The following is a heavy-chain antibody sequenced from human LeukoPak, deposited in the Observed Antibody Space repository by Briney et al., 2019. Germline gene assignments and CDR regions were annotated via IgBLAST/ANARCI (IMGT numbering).Heavy chain of an antibody. CDR3: ARDHAPYYYYGMDV. Sequence: GGSLRLSCAASGFTVSSNYMSWVRQAPGKGLGWVSVIYSGGSTYYADSVKGRFTISRDNSKNTLYLQMNGLRAEDTAVYYCARDHAPYYYYGMDVWGQGTTVTVSS. CDR2: IYSGGST. V-gene: IGHV3-66*01. J-gene: IGHJ6*02. CDR1: GFTVSSNY.